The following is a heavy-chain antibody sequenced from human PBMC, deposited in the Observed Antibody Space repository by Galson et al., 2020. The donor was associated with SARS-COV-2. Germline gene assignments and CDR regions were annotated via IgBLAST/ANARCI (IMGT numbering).Heavy chain of an antibody. Sequence: SETLSLTCSVSGGSVSSTSFKWGWICQAPGKGLEWIGSIYSSGSTYSNPSLKSRVTMSLDTSKNHFSLKLSSVTAADTAVYYCAREVVVVVATNWFDPWGQGTLVTVSS. CDR2: IYSSGST. CDR1: GGSVSSTSFK. CDR3: AREVVVVVATNWFDP. J-gene: IGHJ5*02. D-gene: IGHD2-15*01. V-gene: IGHV4-39*02.